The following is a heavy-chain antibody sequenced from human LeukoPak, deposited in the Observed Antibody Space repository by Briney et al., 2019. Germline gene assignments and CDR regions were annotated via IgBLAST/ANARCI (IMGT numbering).Heavy chain of an antibody. J-gene: IGHJ4*02. CDR2: IYPSGGTT. CDR3: VRFPIMKLTPLFDI. Sequence: ASVKVSCKASGYTFTMYYIHWVPQAPRQGLEWMGMIYPSGGTTTYAEKFQGRVTMTTDTSTSTVYMELSSLRSEDTSFSNSVRFPIMKLTPLFDIWGQGTLVTVSS. D-gene: IGHD3-16*01. V-gene: IGHV1-46*01. CDR1: GYTFTMYY.